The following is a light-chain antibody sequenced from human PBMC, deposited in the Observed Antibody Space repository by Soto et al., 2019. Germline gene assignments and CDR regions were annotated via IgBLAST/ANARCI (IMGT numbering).Light chain of an antibody. J-gene: IGKJ4*01. CDR1: QSLNARY. V-gene: IGKV3D-7*01. CDR3: LQDFSFPLT. Sequence: EIVLTQSPGTLSLSPGERATLSCRASQSLNARYLAWYQVKPGQAPRLLFYGASSRATGIPARFSGSGSGTDFTLTIDSLQPEDFATYYCLQDFSFPLTFGGGTKVDIK. CDR2: GAS.